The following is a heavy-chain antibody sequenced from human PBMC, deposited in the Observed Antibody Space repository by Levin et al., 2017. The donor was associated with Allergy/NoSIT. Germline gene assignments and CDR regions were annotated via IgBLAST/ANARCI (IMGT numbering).Heavy chain of an antibody. CDR3: ARAPGRRYYGSGSYIDY. D-gene: IGHD3-10*01. V-gene: IGHV4-34*01. CDR2: INHSGST. Sequence: PSETLSLTCAVYGGSFSGYYWSWIRQPPGKGLEWIGEINHSGSTNYNPSLKSRVTISVDTSKNQFSLKLSSVTAADTAVYYCARAPGRRYYGSGSYIDYWGQGTLVTVSS. CDR1: GGSFSGYY. J-gene: IGHJ4*02.